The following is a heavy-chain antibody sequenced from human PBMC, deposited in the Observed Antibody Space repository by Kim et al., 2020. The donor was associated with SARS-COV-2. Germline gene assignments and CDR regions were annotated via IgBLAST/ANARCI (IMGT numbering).Heavy chain of an antibody. CDR2: INHSGST. J-gene: IGHJ3*02. V-gene: IGHV4-34*01. CDR1: GGSFSGYY. Sequence: SETLSLTCAVYGGSFSGYYWSWIRQPPGKGLEWIGEINHSGSTNYNPSLKSRVTISVDTSKNQFSLKLSSVTAADTAVYYCAREGGYCSGGSCYPDAFD. D-gene: IGHD2-15*01. CDR3: AREGGYCSGGSCYPDAFD.